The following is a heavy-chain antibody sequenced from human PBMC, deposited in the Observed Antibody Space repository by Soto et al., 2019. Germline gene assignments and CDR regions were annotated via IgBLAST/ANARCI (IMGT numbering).Heavy chain of an antibody. Sequence: ASVKVSCKGFGYSFMKYGINWVRQAPGQGLEWVGWISPYSGYTHSAQKFHGRLTLTTDTAASTAYMELRILRSADTTLYYCAREASVLIPAAQPSRFDSWGQGTLVTVSS. CDR1: GYSFMKYG. D-gene: IGHD2-2*01. V-gene: IGHV1-18*01. J-gene: IGHJ4*02. CDR3: AREASVLIPAAQPSRFDS. CDR2: ISPYSGYT.